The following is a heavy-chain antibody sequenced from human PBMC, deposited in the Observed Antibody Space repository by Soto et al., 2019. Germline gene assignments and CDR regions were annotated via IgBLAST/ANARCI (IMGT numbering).Heavy chain of an antibody. CDR2: ISAST. CDR1: GFTVSSYA. CDR3: AIRMYSTRWYYLDY. J-gene: IGHJ4*02. D-gene: IGHD6-13*01. Sequence: EMQLLESGGGLVQAGGSLRLSCAASGFTVSSYALNWVRQAPGKGLEWVSGISASTYYADSVKGRFTISRDTSKNTLYLQMNSLRAEDTAIYFCAIRMYSTRWYYLDYWGQGTLVNVTS. V-gene: IGHV3-23*01.